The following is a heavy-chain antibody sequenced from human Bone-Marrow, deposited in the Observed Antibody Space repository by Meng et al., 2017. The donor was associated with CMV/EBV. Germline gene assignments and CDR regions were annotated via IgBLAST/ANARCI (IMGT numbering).Heavy chain of an antibody. J-gene: IGHJ4*02. Sequence: GGSLRLSCAASGFTFSDYGMHWVRQAPGKGLEWVAYVRYDGNNKNYADSVKGRFTISRDNSKNTLYLQMNSLRAEDTAVYYCASGIVVAPYYWGQGTLVTVSS. CDR2: VRYDGNNK. V-gene: IGHV3-30*02. CDR1: GFTFSDYG. D-gene: IGHD2-2*01. CDR3: ASGIVVAPYY.